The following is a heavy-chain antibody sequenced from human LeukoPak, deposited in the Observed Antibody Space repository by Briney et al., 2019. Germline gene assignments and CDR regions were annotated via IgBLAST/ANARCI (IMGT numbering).Heavy chain of an antibody. CDR2: IYYSGST. D-gene: IGHD4-11*01. CDR1: GGSISSSSYY. Sequence: SETLSLTCTVSGGSISSSSYYWGWIRQPPGKGLEWIGSIYYSGSTYYNPSLKSRVTTSVDTSKNQFSLKLSSVTAADTAVYYCARQRRGGYSFHFDYWGQGTLVTVSS. CDR3: ARQRRGGYSFHFDY. V-gene: IGHV4-39*01. J-gene: IGHJ4*02.